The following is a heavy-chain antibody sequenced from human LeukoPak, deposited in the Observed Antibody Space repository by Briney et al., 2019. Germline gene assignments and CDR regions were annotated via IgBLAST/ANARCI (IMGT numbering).Heavy chain of an antibody. CDR3: ARDHEQQLVLDWFDP. CDR1: GLTFSSYS. Sequence: GGSLRLSCAASGLTFSSYSMNWVRQAPGKGLEWVSSISSSSSYIYYADSVKGRFTISRDNAKNSLYLQMNSLRAEDTAVYYCARDHEQQLVLDWFDPWGQGTLVTVSS. V-gene: IGHV3-21*01. CDR2: ISSSSSYI. J-gene: IGHJ5*02. D-gene: IGHD6-13*01.